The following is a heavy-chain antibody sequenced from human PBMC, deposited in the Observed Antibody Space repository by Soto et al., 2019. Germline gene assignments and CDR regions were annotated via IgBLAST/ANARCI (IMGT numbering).Heavy chain of an antibody. Sequence: GGSVKVSYKSCGSCVIRSGIQLVRQANGQRVEWIGWIVVASGQTNYAQNFRGRVAITRDTSTATAYIDLTGLTSQDTAVYFCSADRPDIGVGWCVWGQGTTVTVS. CDR1: GSCVIRSG. J-gene: IGHJ3*01. D-gene: IGHD5-12*01. V-gene: IGHV1-58*02. CDR2: IVVASGQT. CDR3: SADRPDIGVGWCV.